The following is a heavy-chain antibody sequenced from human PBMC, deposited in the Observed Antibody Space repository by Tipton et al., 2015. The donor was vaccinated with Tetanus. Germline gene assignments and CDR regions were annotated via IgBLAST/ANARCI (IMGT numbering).Heavy chain of an antibody. J-gene: IGHJ4*02. CDR3: ARLASYSNHLDA. V-gene: IGHV4-61*01. Sequence: LRLSCTVSGGSVSNGSYYWNWIRQPPGKGLEWIGHIYYTGSTDYNPSLKSRVTISADTTKNLFSLKLRSVTAADAAVYYCARLASYSNHLDAWGQGALVTVSS. CDR1: GGSVSNGSYY. D-gene: IGHD4-11*01. CDR2: IYYTGST.